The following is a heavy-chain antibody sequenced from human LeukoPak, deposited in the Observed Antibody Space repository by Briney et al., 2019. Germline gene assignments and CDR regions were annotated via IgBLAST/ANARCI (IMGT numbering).Heavy chain of an antibody. CDR1: GFTFSSYS. CDR2: ISSSSSYI. CDR3: ARDRVTGLRFLEWLSNDAFDI. V-gene: IGHV3-21*01. D-gene: IGHD3-3*01. J-gene: IGHJ3*02. Sequence: KPGGSLRLSCAASGFTFSSYSMNWVRQAPGKGLEWVSSISSSSSYIYYADSVKGRFTISRDNAKNSLHLQMNRLRAEDTAVYYCARDRVTGLRFLEWLSNDAFDIWGQGTMVTVSS.